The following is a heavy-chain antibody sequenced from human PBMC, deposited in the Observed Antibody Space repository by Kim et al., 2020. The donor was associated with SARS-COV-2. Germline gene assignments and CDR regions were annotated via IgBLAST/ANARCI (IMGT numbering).Heavy chain of an antibody. CDR3: AKAGGGWLTSGWYYFDY. CDR2: ISGSGSNT. Sequence: GGSLRLSCAASGFTFTNYAMSWVRLAPGKGLEWVSSISGSGSNTYYADSVKGRFTISRDNSKDTLYLRMSSLSAEDTTVYYCAKAGGGWLTSGWYYFDYWGQGTLVTVSS. J-gene: IGHJ4*02. D-gene: IGHD6-13*01. CDR1: GFTFTNYA. V-gene: IGHV3-23*01.